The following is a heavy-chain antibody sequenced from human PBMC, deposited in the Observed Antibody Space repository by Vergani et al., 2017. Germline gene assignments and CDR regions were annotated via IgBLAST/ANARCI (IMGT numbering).Heavy chain of an antibody. CDR2: IYPADSDT. CDR1: EYSFGNYW. CDR3: ARHTTYTDS. D-gene: IGHD1-1*01. V-gene: IGHV5-51*01. Sequence: EVELVQSGPEMRKPGESLKISCKGSEYSFGNYWFGWVRQMPGKGLEWMGSIYPADSDTRYSPSFQGQVTISADQSISTAFLQWDSLKASDTALYYCARHTTYTDSWGQGTLVTVSS. J-gene: IGHJ4*02.